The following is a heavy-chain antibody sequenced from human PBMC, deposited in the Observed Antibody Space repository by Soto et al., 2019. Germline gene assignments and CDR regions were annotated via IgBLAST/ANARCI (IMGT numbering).Heavy chain of an antibody. Sequence: PGESLKISCKDSGYNFTSYWISWVRQMPGKGLEWMGIIHPSDSDVQYSPSFQGQVTISVDKSVTTAYLQWSNLQASDSAMYYCVRRHYSGSGPNDSWGQGTLVTVSS. CDR1: GYNFTSYW. CDR3: VRRHYSGSGPNDS. D-gene: IGHD3-10*01. V-gene: IGHV5-51*01. J-gene: IGHJ4*02. CDR2: IHPSDSDV.